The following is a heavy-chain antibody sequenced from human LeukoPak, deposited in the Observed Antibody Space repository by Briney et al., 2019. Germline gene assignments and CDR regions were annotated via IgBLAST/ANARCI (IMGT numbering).Heavy chain of an antibody. Sequence: TGGSLRPSCAASGFTFDDYAMHCVRQDPGKGLEWVSGISWNSGSTGYADSVKGRFTISRDNAKNSLYLQMNSLRAEDTALYYCEKESGSACTNGVCYGWFDPWGQGTLVTVSS. CDR2: ISWNSGST. CDR1: GFTFDDYA. D-gene: IGHD2-8*01. CDR3: EKESGSACTNGVCYGWFDP. V-gene: IGHV3-9*01. J-gene: IGHJ5*02.